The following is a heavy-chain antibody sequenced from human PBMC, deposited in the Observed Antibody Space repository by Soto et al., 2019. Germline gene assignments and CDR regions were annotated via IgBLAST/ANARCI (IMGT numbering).Heavy chain of an antibody. Sequence: SETLSLTCTVSGGSISSGGYYWSWIRQHPGKGLEWIGYIYYSGSTYYHPSLKSRVTISVDTSKNQFSLKLSSVTAADTAVYYCARATHIVLMVYAHEYYFDYWGQGTLVTVSS. J-gene: IGHJ4*02. CDR3: ARATHIVLMVYAHEYYFDY. D-gene: IGHD2-8*01. CDR1: GGSISSGGYY. V-gene: IGHV4-31*03. CDR2: IYYSGST.